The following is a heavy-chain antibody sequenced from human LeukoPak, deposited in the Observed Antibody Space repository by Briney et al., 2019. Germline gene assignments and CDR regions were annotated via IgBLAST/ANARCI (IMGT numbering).Heavy chain of an antibody. CDR3: ARGAPKQLTYYYYYMDV. Sequence: SETLSLTCAVYGGSFSGYYWSWIRQPPRKGLECIGEINHSGSTNYNPSLKSRVAISVDTSKNQFSLKLNSVTAADTAVYYCARGAPKQLTYYYYYMDVWGKGTTVTVSS. CDR1: GGSFSGYY. CDR2: INHSGST. V-gene: IGHV4-34*01. J-gene: IGHJ6*03. D-gene: IGHD6-13*01.